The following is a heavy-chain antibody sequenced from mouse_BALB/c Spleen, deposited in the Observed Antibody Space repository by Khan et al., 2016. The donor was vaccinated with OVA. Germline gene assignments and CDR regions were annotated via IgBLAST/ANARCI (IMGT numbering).Heavy chain of an antibody. Sequence: VRLQQSGTVLARPGASVKMSCTASGYSFTSYWMHWVQQRPGQGLEWIGAIYPGISDTRYNQKFKGKAKLTAVTSASTAYMEFSSLTNEDSAVYYCTRSYDSYYFDYWGQGTTLTVSS. J-gene: IGHJ2*01. CDR1: GYSFTSYW. D-gene: IGHD2-4*01. V-gene: IGHV1-5*01. CDR3: TRSYDSYYFDY. CDR2: IYPGISDT.